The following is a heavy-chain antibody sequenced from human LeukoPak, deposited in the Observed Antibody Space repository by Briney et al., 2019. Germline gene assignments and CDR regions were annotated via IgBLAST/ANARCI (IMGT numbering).Heavy chain of an antibody. CDR1: GFTFSTCG. D-gene: IGHD6-19*01. V-gene: IGHV3-23*01. Sequence: PGGSLRLSCGVSGFTFSTCGMSWVRQAPGKGLEWVSGISGSGDSTDYANSVKGRFTISRDNAKNSLYLQMNSLRAEDTAVYYCARDRYSSGWPQFYYYGMDVWGQGTAVTVSS. J-gene: IGHJ6*02. CDR3: ARDRYSSGWPQFYYYGMDV. CDR2: ISGSGDST.